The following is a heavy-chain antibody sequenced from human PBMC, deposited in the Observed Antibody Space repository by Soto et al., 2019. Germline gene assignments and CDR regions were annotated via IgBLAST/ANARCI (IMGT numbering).Heavy chain of an antibody. CDR1: GFTFSNAW. Sequence: EVQLVETGGGLVKPGGSRRLSCAASGFTFSNAWMRWVRQAPGGGLEWVGRIKRNIDGGTTDYAAPVKGRFAISRDHSSSILYLEMNRLRIEDTAVYYCTTVDAVVLNWGQGLLVTVSS. V-gene: IGHV3-15*01. J-gene: IGHJ4*02. CDR2: IKRNIDGGTT. CDR3: TTVDAVVLN. D-gene: IGHD6-19*01.